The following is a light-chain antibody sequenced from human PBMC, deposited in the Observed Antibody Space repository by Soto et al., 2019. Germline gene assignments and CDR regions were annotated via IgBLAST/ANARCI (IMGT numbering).Light chain of an antibody. Sequence: EIPMTQSASNLSASVGDGVTIXCRASQSFSSWLAWYQQTTGEAPKRLIYDASSLESGVTSRFSGSGYAKEFNITISSLQPDDFATYDCQQYNNYWTFGQGTKVDIK. CDR3: QQYNNYWT. J-gene: IGKJ1*01. CDR2: DAS. CDR1: QSFSSW. V-gene: IGKV1-5*01.